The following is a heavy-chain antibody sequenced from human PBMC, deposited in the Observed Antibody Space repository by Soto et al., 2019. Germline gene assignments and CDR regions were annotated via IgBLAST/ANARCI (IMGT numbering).Heavy chain of an antibody. V-gene: IGHV3-21*01. CDR3: ARINYDFWSGTDY. Sequence: GGSLRLSCAASGFTFSSYSMNWVRQAPGKGLEWVSSISSSSSYIYYADSVKGRFTISRDNAKNSLYLQMNSLRAEDTAVYYCARINYDFWSGTDYWGQRTLVTVSS. CDR2: ISSSSSYI. CDR1: GFTFSSYS. D-gene: IGHD3-3*01. J-gene: IGHJ4*02.